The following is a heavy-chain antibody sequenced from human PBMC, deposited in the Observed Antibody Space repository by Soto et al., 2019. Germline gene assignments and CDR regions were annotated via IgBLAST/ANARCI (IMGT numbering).Heavy chain of an antibody. J-gene: IGHJ6*02. CDR3: ANGYAYCPSTSCSPGHLSIMDV. CDR1: GLTFNVYA. Sequence: PGGSLRLSCTASGLTFNVYAMSWVRQAPGKGLEWVWTISHSGDSTYYAYSVNGRFTITSANSEYMLYLQLKSMRADDADLYFFANGYAYCPSTSCSPGHLSIMDVWGQGTLVTVSS. D-gene: IGHD2-2*01. V-gene: IGHV3-23*01. CDR2: ISHSGDST.